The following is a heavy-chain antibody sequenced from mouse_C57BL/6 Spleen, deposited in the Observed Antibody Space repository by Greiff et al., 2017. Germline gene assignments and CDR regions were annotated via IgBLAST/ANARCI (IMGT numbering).Heavy chain of an antibody. J-gene: IGHJ4*01. CDR2: IFPGSGST. Sequence: VQLQQSGPELVKPGASVKISCKASGYTFTDYYIHWVKQRPGQGLEWIGWIFPGSGSTYYNEKFKGKATLTVDKSSSTAYMLLSSLTSEDSAVYFCASSYTTVVANYSMDYWGQGTSVTVSS. CDR3: ASSYTTVVANYSMDY. V-gene: IGHV1-75*01. D-gene: IGHD1-1*01. CDR1: GYTFTDYY.